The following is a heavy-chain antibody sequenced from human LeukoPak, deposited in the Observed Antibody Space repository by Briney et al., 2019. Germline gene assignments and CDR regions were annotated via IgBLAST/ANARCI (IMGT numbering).Heavy chain of an antibody. CDR2: ITPDGSGT. CDR1: GFTFSSYW. V-gene: IGHV3-74*01. D-gene: IGHD3-3*01. J-gene: IGHJ4*02. Sequence: GGSLRLSCAASGFTFSSYWMHWVRQAPGKGLVWVARITPDGSGTNYADSVRGRFTVSRENAKNTLYLQMNSLRDEDTAVYYCIRDKSGWDDYWGQGTLVTVSS. CDR3: IRDKSGWDDY.